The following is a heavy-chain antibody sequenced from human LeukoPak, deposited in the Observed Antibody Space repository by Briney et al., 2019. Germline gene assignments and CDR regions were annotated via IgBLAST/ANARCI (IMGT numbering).Heavy chain of an antibody. D-gene: IGHD3-9*01. J-gene: IGHJ4*02. Sequence: GGSLRLSCAASGFTFSSYAMSWVRQAPGKGLEWVSAISGSGGSTYYADSVKGRFTISRDNSKNTLYLQMNSLRAEDTAVYYCAKEGLRYFDWLLSFDYWGQGTLVTVSS. CDR1: GFTFSSYA. CDR2: ISGSGGST. CDR3: AKEGLRYFDWLLSFDY. V-gene: IGHV3-23*01.